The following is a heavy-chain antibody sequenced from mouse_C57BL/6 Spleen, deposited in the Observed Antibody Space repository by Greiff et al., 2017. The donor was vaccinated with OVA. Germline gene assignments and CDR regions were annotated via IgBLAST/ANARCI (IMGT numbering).Heavy chain of an antibody. J-gene: IGHJ2*01. D-gene: IGHD2-2*01. CDR1: GYTFTDYY. CDR3: ARYGYDGY. V-gene: IGHV1-26*01. Sequence: VQLQQSGPELVKPGASVKISCKASGYTFTDYYMNWVKQSHGKSLEWIGDINPNNGGTSYNQKFKGKATLTVDKSSSTAYMELRSLTSEDSAVYYCARYGYDGYWGQGTTLTVSS. CDR2: INPNNGGT.